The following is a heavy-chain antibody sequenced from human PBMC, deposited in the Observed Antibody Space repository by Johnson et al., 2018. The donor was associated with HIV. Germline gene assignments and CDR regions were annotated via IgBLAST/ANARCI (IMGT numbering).Heavy chain of an antibody. J-gene: IGHJ3*02. D-gene: IGHD6-13*01. CDR2: IYSGGST. CDR3: ARERAQQLGSKEHDAFDI. V-gene: IGHV3-53*01. CDR1: GFTVSSNY. Sequence: VQLVESGGGLIQPGGSLRLSCAASGFTVSSNYMSWVRQAPGKGLEWVSVIYSGGSTYYADSVKGRFTISRDNSTTTLYLQLNSLRAEAPAVYYCARERAQQLGSKEHDAFDIWGQGTMVPVSS.